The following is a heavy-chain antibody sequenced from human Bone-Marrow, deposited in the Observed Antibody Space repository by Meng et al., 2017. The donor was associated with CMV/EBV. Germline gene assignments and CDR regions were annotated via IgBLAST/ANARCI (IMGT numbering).Heavy chain of an antibody. CDR2: IKKDGSEK. J-gene: IGHJ4*02. V-gene: IGHV3-7*01. CDR1: GFSFSSYW. D-gene: IGHD3-16*01. CDR3: ASGGGGYDY. Sequence: GGSLRLSCAASGFSFSSYWMSWVRQAPGKGLEWVANIKKDGSEKFYVYSVKGRFTIARDNAKHSLYLQMSSLRAEATAVYYCASGGGGYDYWGQGTLVTVSS.